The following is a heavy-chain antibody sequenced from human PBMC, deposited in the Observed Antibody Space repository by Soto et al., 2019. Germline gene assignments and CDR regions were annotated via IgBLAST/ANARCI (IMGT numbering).Heavy chain of an antibody. CDR2: ISGSGRST. V-gene: IGHV3-23*01. D-gene: IGHD6-13*01. Sequence: GGSLRLSCAASGFTFSSYAMSWVRQAPGKGLEWVLGISGSGRSTYYADSVKGRFTISRDNSKNTLYLQMNSLRAEDTAVYYCATVVAAAGRLNWFDPWGQGTLVTVSS. J-gene: IGHJ5*02. CDR3: ATVVAAAGRLNWFDP. CDR1: GFTFSSYA.